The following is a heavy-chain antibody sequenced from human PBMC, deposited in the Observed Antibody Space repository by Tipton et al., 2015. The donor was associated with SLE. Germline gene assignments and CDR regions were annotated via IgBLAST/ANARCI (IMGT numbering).Heavy chain of an antibody. CDR3: ARLKGRLELPGYHYYMDV. J-gene: IGHJ6*03. CDR2: IYHSGRT. Sequence: TLSLTCTVSGGSVSSSSKYWAWIRQPPGKGLEWIGTIYHSGRTYYNPSLKSRVTISVDPSKNQFSLKLRSVTAADTAVYYCARLKGRLELPGYHYYMDVWGKGTTVTVSS. CDR1: GGSVSSSSKY. D-gene: IGHD1-7*01. V-gene: IGHV4-39*01.